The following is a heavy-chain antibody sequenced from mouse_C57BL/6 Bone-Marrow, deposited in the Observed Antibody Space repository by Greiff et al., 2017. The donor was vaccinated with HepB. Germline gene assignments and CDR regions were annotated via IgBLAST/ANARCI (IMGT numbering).Heavy chain of an antibody. J-gene: IGHJ2*01. CDR3: ASVRYYGSSLYFDY. D-gene: IGHD1-1*01. CDR1: GYTFTDYN. CDR2: INPNNGGT. Sequence: VQLQQSGPELVKPGASVKMSCKASGYTFTDYNMHWVKQSHGKSLEWIGYINPNNGGTSYNQKFKGKATLTVNKSSSTAYMELRSLTSEDSAVYYCASVRYYGSSLYFDYWGQGTTLTVSS. V-gene: IGHV1-22*01.